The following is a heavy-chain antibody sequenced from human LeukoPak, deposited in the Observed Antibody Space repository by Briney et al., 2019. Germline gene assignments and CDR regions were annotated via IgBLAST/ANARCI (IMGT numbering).Heavy chain of an antibody. D-gene: IGHD3-22*01. CDR3: ASPAFGGYFAY. Sequence: GGSLRLSCAGSEFTFNNYWMSWVRQAPGKGLEWVANIKEDGSMKYYLDSVKGRFTISRDSAKNSLYLQMNSPRAEDTAVYYCASPAFGGYFAYWGQGTLVTVSS. J-gene: IGHJ4*02. CDR2: IKEDGSMK. CDR1: EFTFNNYW. V-gene: IGHV3-7*01.